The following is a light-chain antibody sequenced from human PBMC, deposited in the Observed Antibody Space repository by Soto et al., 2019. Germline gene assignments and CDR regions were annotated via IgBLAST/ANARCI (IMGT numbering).Light chain of an antibody. CDR2: LGS. J-gene: IGKJ1*01. CDR3: MQSLQTPWT. CDR1: QSLLHRDGYNH. V-gene: IGKV2-28*01. Sequence: DIVMTQSPLSLSVTLGEPASISCRSTQSLLHRDGYNHLDWYLQKPGQSPHLLIYLGSSRASGVPDRFTGSGSGTDFTLKISRVEAEDVGVYYCMQSLQTPWTFGPGTKVEIK.